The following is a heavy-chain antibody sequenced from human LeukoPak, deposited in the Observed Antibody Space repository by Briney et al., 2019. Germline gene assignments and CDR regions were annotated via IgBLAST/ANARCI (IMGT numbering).Heavy chain of an antibody. CDR2: IYSSGST. D-gene: IGHD6-19*01. J-gene: IGHJ4*02. CDR3: AREVGQYSSGWLSSEFYFDY. Sequence: SETLSLTCTVSGGSISSYYWSWIRQPAGKGLEWIGRIYSSGSTNYNPSLKSRVTMSVDTSKNQFSLNLSSVTAADTAVYYCAREVGQYSSGWLSSEFYFDYWGQGTLVTVSS. CDR1: GGSISSYY. V-gene: IGHV4-4*07.